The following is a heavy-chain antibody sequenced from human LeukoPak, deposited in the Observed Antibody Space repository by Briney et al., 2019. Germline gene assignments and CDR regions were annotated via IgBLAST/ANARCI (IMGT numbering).Heavy chain of an antibody. CDR1: GGTFSSYA. CDR3: ARDPAYGDSYNWFDP. Sequence: SVKVSCKVSGGTFSSYAISWVRQAPGQGLEWMGGIIPIFGTANYAQKFQGRVTITADESTSTAYMELSSLRSEDTAVYYCARDPAYGDSYNWFDPWGQGTLVTVSS. J-gene: IGHJ5*02. D-gene: IGHD4-17*01. V-gene: IGHV1-69*13. CDR2: IIPIFGTA.